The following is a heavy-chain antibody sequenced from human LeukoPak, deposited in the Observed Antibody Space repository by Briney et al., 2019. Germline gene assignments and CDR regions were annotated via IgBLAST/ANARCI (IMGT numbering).Heavy chain of an antibody. CDR3: ARKREGPATGIDY. Sequence: SETLSLTCTVSGDSISNSRSYWVWVRQPPGKGLEWIGNIYYTTGSTNYNPSLKSRVTISIDMSKNQFSLSLTSVTAADTAVYYCARKREGPATGIDYWGQGTLVTVSS. CDR2: IYYTTGST. D-gene: IGHD1-26*01. J-gene: IGHJ4*02. V-gene: IGHV4-39*07. CDR1: GDSISNSRSY.